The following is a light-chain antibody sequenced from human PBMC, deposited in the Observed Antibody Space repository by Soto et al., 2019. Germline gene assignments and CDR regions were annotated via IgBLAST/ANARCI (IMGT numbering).Light chain of an antibody. CDR1: QSVSSSF. CDR2: GTS. Sequence: EIVLTQSPGTLSLSPGDRATLSCRASQSVSSSFLAWYQQKPGQAPRLLIYGTSSRATGIPDRFSGSGAGTDFTLTISTLEPEDFAVYYCHQFDSSLTFGQGTTVEIK. CDR3: HQFDSSLT. V-gene: IGKV3-20*01. J-gene: IGKJ1*01.